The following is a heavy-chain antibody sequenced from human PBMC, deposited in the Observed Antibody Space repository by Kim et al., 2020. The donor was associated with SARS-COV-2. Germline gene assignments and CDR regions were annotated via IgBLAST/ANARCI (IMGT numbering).Heavy chain of an antibody. CDR3: ARGSSITMIVGPSVPFDI. V-gene: IGHV4-59*01. CDR1: GGSISSYY. CDR2: IYYSGST. J-gene: IGHJ3*02. D-gene: IGHD3-22*01. Sequence: SETLSLTCTVSGGSISSYYWSWIRQPPGKGLEWIGYIYYSGSTNYNPSLKSRVTISVDTSKNQFSLKLSSVTAADTAVYYCARGSSITMIVGPSVPFDIWGQGTMVTVSS.